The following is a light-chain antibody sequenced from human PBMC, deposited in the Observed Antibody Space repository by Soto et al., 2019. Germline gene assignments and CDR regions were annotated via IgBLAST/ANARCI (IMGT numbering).Light chain of an antibody. Sequence: EIVLTQSPGTLSLSPGERATLSCRASQSVSSSYLAWYQQKPGQAPRLLIYGASSRATGIPDRFSGSGSGTDCTRTISRLEAEGFSVYYCQQYGSSPPFGHGTKLEIK. J-gene: IGKJ2*01. V-gene: IGKV3-20*01. CDR2: GAS. CDR3: QQYGSSPP. CDR1: QSVSSSY.